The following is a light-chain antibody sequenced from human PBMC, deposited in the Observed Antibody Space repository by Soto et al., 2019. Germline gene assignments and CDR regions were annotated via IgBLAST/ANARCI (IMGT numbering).Light chain of an antibody. CDR1: QSVSGD. Sequence: IVFTQSPATLSVSPGERATLSCRASQSVSGDLAWYHHKPGPAPMLLIYDASTRALDTPARFAGSGSGTELTITISSLQSEDCAVYVCQQYNNWPITFGQGTRLEIK. CDR2: DAS. CDR3: QQYNNWPIT. V-gene: IGKV3-15*01. J-gene: IGKJ5*01.